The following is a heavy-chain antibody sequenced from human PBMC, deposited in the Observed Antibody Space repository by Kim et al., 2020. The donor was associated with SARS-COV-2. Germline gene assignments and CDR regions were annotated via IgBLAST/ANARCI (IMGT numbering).Heavy chain of an antibody. CDR1: GGSISSGDYY. CDR3: ARVGGGYYYGMDV. V-gene: IGHV4-30-4*01. CDR2: IYYSGST. J-gene: IGHJ6*02. Sequence: SETLSLTCTVSGGSISSGDYYWSWIRQPPGKGLEWIGYIYYSGSTYYNPSLKSRVTISVDTSKNQFSLKLSSVTAADTAVYYCARVGGGYYYGMDVWGQGTTVTVSS. D-gene: IGHD3-3*01.